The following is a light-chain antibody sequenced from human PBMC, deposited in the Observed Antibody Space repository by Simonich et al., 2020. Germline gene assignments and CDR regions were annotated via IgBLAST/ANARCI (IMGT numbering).Light chain of an antibody. CDR3: YSAADNNRV. V-gene: IGLV3-27*01. CDR1: VLAKKY. Sequence: SYELTQPSSVSVSPGQTARITCSGDVLAKKYARWFQQKPGQAPVLVIYKDSERPSGIPWRFSGSSSGTTVTLTISGAQVEDEADYYCYSAADNNRVFGGGTKLTVL. J-gene: IGLJ3*02. CDR2: KDS.